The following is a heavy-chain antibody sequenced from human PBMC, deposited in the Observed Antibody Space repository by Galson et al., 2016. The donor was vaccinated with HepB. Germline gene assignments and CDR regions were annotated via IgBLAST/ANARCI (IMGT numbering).Heavy chain of an antibody. V-gene: IGHV3-20*04. CDR2: INWSGTVT. D-gene: IGHD3-3*01. CDR1: GFSFDVYG. CDR3: TRDLFDYWSGPEGC. Sequence: SLRLSCAASGFSFDVYGMSWVRQVPGKGLEWVAGINWSGTVTGYADSVKDRFTISRDNTQNSLYLEVSSLRAEDTALYYCTRDLFDYWSGPEGCWGQGTLVTVSS. J-gene: IGHJ4*02.